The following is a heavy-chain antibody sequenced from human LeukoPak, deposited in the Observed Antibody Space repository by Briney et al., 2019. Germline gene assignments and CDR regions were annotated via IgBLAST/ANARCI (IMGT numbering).Heavy chain of an antibody. J-gene: IGHJ3*02. CDR2: INPNSGGT. Sequence: ASVKVSCKASGYTFTGYYMHWVRQAPGQGLEWMGWINPNSGGTNYAQKFQGRVTMTRDTSISTAYMELSRLRSDDTAVYYCARGVVGYSYAPDAFDIWGQGTIVTVSS. CDR3: ARGVVGYSYAPDAFDI. V-gene: IGHV1-2*02. D-gene: IGHD5-18*01. CDR1: GYTFTGYY.